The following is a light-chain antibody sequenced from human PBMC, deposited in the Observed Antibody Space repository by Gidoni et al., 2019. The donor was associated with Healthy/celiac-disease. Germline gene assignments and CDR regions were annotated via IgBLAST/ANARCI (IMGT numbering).Light chain of an antibody. CDR3: QSYDSSLSAWV. V-gene: IGLV1-40*01. J-gene: IGLJ3*02. CDR2: GNS. CDR1: SSNIGAGYG. Sequence: QPVLTQPPSVSGAPGQRVTISCTGSSSNIGAGYGVHWYQQLPGTAPKLLIYGNSNRPSGVPDRFSGSKSGTSASLAITGLQAEDEADYYCQSYDSSLSAWVFGGGTKLTVL.